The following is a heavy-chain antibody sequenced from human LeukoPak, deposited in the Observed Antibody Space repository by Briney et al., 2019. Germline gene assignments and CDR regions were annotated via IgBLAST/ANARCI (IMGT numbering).Heavy chain of an antibody. CDR2: ISHDGTKK. V-gene: IGHV3-30*18. CDR1: GFSFSSYG. CDR3: AKYSPLLWFGEAYDQSDYFDY. Sequence: PGGSLRLSCAASGFSFSSYGMHWVRQVPGKGLEWVAVISHDGTKKYHADSVKGRFTISRDNPKNTLYLQMNSLRAEDTAVYYCAKYSPLLWFGEAYDQSDYFDYWGQGTLVTVSS. J-gene: IGHJ4*02. D-gene: IGHD3-10*01.